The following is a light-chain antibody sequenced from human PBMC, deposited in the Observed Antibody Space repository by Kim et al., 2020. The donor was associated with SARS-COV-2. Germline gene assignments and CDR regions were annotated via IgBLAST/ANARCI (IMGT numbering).Light chain of an antibody. CDR2: EVT. J-gene: IGLJ1*01. Sequence: QSVTFSCTGSSSDVGAYNLVSWYQHHPGKAPKLIIYEVTRRPSGVPDRFSGSKSGNTASLTVSGLQAEDEADYYCISYAGSATFGVFGTGTKVTVL. V-gene: IGLV2-8*01. CDR1: SSDVGAYNL. CDR3: ISYAGSATFGV.